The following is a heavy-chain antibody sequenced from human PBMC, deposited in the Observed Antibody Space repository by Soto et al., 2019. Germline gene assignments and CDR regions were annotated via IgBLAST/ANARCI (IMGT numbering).Heavy chain of an antibody. J-gene: IGHJ3*02. CDR2: ISGSGGST. D-gene: IGHD3-22*01. CDR1: GLTCSNYA. CDR3: AKWYYYDSSESDDAFDI. V-gene: IGHV3-23*01. Sequence: GGSLRLCCAAAGLTCSNYAISWVRQAPGKGLEWVSAISGSGGSTFCADSVKGRFAISRYNSRNTLYLTMNSMRAEVTAVYYCAKWYYYDSSESDDAFDIWGQGTMVTVSS.